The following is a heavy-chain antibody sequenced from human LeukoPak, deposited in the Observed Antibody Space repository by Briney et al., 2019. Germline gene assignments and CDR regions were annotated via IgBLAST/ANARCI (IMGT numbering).Heavy chain of an antibody. D-gene: IGHD5-24*01. Sequence: GGSLRLSCAASGFTFSDYTMNWVRQAPGKGLEWISYISGTSSIIYYTPSVKGRFTISRDNGKSSLYLQMNSLRDDDTAVYFCARGTWDGDRTFDIWGQGAMVTVSS. CDR3: ARGTWDGDRTFDI. V-gene: IGHV3-48*02. CDR1: GFTFSDYT. CDR2: ISGTSSII. J-gene: IGHJ3*02.